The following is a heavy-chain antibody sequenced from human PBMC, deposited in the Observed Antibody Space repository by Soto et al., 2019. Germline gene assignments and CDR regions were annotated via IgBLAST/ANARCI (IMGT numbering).Heavy chain of an antibody. CDR1: GFTFSSYA. D-gene: IGHD6-13*01. Sequence: EVQLLESGGGLVQPGGSLRLSCAASGFTFSSYAMTWVRQAPGKGLEWVSSISGSGNTTYYADSVNGRFTISRDSSKNTLYLQMNSLRPEDTAVYYCAEARGRTWYEDYWGQGTLVTVSS. J-gene: IGHJ4*02. CDR2: ISGSGNTT. CDR3: AEARGRTWYEDY. V-gene: IGHV3-23*01.